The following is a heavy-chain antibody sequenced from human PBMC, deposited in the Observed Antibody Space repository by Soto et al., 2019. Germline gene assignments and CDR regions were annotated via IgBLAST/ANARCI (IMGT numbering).Heavy chain of an antibody. D-gene: IGHD6-13*01. CDR3: ARQPLSSYAFDI. CDR1: GFTFSSYG. J-gene: IGHJ3*02. V-gene: IGHV3-33*01. CDR2: IWYDGSNK. Sequence: QVQLVASGGGVVQPGRSLRLSCAASGFTFSSYGMHWVRQAPGKGLEWVAVIWYDGSNKYYADSVKGRFTISRDNSKNTLYLQMNSLRAEDTAVYYCARQPLSSYAFDIWGQGTMVTVSS.